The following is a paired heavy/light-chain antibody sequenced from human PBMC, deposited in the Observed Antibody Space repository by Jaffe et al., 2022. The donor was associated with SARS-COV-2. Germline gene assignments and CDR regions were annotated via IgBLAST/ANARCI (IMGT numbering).Heavy chain of an antibody. D-gene: IGHD3-10*01. V-gene: IGHV4-39*01. CDR3: AGTPSSGEMHLSPFDY. CDR1: GGSISSSRYY. J-gene: IGHJ4*02. CDR2: IYSSGNT. Sequence: QPQLQESGPGLVKPSETLSLTCTVSGGSISSSRYYWGWIRQPPGKGLEWIGSIYSSGNTYYNPSLQSRVTISADTSRNQFSLNLNSVTATDTAVYYCAGTPSSGEMHLSPFDYWGQGTLVTVSS.
Light chain of an antibody. J-gene: IGKJ2*01. CDR1: QSVGSS. CDR3: QHYNNWPPRYT. V-gene: IGKV3-15*01. CDR2: GAS. Sequence: EIVMTQSPATLSVSPGERATLSCRASQSVGSSLAWYQQKAGQAPRLLIFGASARFTGIPARFSGSGSGTEFALTISSLQSEDFAVYYCQHYNNWPPRYTFGQGTKLQIK.